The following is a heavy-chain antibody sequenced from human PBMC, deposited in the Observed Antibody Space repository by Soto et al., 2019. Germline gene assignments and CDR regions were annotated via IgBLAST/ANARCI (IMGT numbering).Heavy chain of an antibody. Sequence: GGSLRLSCAASGFTFSSYAMSWVRQAPGKGLEWVSAISGSGGSTYYADSVKGRFTISRDNSKNTLYLQMNSLRAEDTAVYYCAKMILVPAAIVNGWFDPWGQGTLVTVSS. D-gene: IGHD2-2*02. J-gene: IGHJ5*02. CDR1: GFTFSSYA. CDR2: ISGSGGST. V-gene: IGHV3-23*01. CDR3: AKMILVPAAIVNGWFDP.